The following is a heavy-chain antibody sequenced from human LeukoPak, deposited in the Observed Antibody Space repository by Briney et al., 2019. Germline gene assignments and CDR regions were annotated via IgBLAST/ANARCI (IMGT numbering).Heavy chain of an antibody. Sequence: SETLSLTCTVSGGSISSYYWSWIRQPPGKGLEWIGYIYYSGSTNYNPSLKSRVTISVDTSKNQFSLKLSSVTAADTAVYYCARGRDHINVLLWFGESRSAFDIWGQGTMVTVSS. CDR3: ARGRDHINVLLWFGESRSAFDI. D-gene: IGHD3-10*01. CDR2: IYYSGST. CDR1: GGSISSYY. V-gene: IGHV4-59*01. J-gene: IGHJ3*02.